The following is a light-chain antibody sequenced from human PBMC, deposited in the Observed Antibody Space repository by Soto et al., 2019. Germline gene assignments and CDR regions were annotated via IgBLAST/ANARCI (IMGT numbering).Light chain of an antibody. CDR2: ATS. Sequence: EIVLMQSPGTLSLSPGESATLSCRASQSVENTRIAWYQQKPGQAPRLVIYATSNRATGIPDRFGGSGSETDFTLLISRLEPDDFSVYYCQQYDRAFTYTFGQGTRLEIK. CDR1: QSVENTR. J-gene: IGKJ2*01. CDR3: QQYDRAFTYT. V-gene: IGKV3-20*01.